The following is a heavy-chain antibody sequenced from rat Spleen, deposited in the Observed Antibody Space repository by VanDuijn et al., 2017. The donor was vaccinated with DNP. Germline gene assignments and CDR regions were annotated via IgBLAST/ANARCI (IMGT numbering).Heavy chain of an antibody. J-gene: IGHJ2*01. CDR1: GFTFSSFP. CDR2: ISTSGGST. V-gene: IGHV5-46*01. Sequence: EVQLVESGGGLVQPGRSMKLSCAASGFTFSSFPMAWVRQAPTKGLEWVSTISTSGGSTYYRDSVKGRFTISRDNAKSTLSLQLNSVTTEDTATYYCARWGTYFDYWGQGVMVTVSS. CDR3: ARWGTYFDY.